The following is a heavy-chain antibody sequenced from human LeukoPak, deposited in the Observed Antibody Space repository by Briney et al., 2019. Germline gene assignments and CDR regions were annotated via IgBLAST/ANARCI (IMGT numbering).Heavy chain of an antibody. D-gene: IGHD3-10*01. CDR2: VYTSGNT. CDR3: AGGVTIVRGTSKHFDY. Sequence: PSATLSLTCAVSGGSIRSGSYYWSWIRQAAGKGLEWIWRVYTSGNTNYNPSLESRVTISVDTSKNQFSLNLSSVTAADTAVYYCAGGVTIVRGTSKHFDYWGQGTLVTVSS. V-gene: IGHV4-61*02. J-gene: IGHJ4*02. CDR1: GGSIRSGSYY.